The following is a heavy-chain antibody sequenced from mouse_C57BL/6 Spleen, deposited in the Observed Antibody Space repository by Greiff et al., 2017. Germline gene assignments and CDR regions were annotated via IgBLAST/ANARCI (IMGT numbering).Heavy chain of an antibody. CDR2: IDPSDSYT. Sequence: VQLQQPGAELVKPGASVKLSCKASGYTFTSYWMQWVKQRPGQGLEWIGEIDPSDSYTNYNQKFKGKATLTVDTSSSTAYMQLSSLTSEDSAVYYCARRDYDYSFAYWGQGTLVTVSA. CDR1: GYTFTSYW. CDR3: ARRDYDYSFAY. D-gene: IGHD2-4*01. J-gene: IGHJ3*01. V-gene: IGHV1-50*01.